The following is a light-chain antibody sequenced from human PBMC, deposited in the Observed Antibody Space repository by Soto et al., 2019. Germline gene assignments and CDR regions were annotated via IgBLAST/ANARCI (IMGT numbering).Light chain of an antibody. V-gene: IGLV1-40*01. J-gene: IGLJ1*01. CDR1: SSNIGAGYP. CDR3: QSYESSLSGYV. Sequence: QSVLTQPHSASGAPGQRITICCTGSSSNIGAGYPVHWYQQLPGTAPKLLIFGNTIRPSGVPDRFSGSRSGLAITGLQAEDEADYYCQSYESSLSGYVFGTGTKVTVL. CDR2: GNT.